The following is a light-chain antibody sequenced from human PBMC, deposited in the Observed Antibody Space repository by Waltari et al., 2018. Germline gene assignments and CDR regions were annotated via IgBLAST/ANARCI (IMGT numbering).Light chain of an antibody. CDR2: ATS. V-gene: IGKV1-8*01. J-gene: IGKJ1*01. CDR1: QGISSY. Sequence: AIRMTQSPSSFSASTGDRVTSTCRASQGISSYLAWYQQKPGTAPKLLIYATSTLQSGVPSRFSGSGSGTDFTLTINSLEAEDAATYYCHQSSSLPWTFGQGTKVEIK. CDR3: HQSSSLPWT.